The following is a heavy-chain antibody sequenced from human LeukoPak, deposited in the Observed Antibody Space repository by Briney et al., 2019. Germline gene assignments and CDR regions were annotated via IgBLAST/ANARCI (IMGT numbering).Heavy chain of an antibody. J-gene: IGHJ4*02. CDR2: ISAYNGNT. Sequence: ASVKVSCKASGYTFTSYGISWVRQAPGQGLEWMGWISAYNGNTNYAQKFQGRVTMTRNTSISTAYMELSSLRSEDTAVYYCARSLGPILSDYWGQGTLVTVSS. CDR3: ARSLGPILSDY. CDR1: GYTFTSYG. D-gene: IGHD3-16*01. V-gene: IGHV1-18*01.